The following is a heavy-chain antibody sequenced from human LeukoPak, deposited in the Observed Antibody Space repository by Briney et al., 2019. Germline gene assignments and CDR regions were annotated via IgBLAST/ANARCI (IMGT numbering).Heavy chain of an antibody. CDR3: AKAYLRYFDPSWFDY. CDR1: GFTFSNYG. D-gene: IGHD3-9*01. V-gene: IGHV3-30*18. CDR2: ISYDGSNK. Sequence: GGSLRLSCAASGFTFSNYGMHWVRQAPGKGLEWVAVISYDGSNKYYADSVKGRFTISRDNSKNTLYLQMNSLRAEDTAVYYCAKAYLRYFDPSWFDYWGQRTLVAVSS. J-gene: IGHJ4*02.